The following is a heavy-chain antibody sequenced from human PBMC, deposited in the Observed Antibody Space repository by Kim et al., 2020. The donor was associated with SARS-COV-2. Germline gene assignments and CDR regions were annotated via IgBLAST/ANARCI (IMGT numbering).Heavy chain of an antibody. V-gene: IGHV1-24*01. CDR1: GYTLTELS. CDR3: ATGPIVGINWFDP. CDR2: FDPEDGEA. D-gene: IGHD1-26*01. J-gene: IGHJ5*02. Sequence: ASVKVSCKVSGYTLTELSMHWVRQAPGKGLEWMGGFDPEDGEAIYAQKFQGRVTMTEDTSTDTAYMELSSLRSEDTAVYYCATGPIVGINWFDPWGQGTLVTVSS.